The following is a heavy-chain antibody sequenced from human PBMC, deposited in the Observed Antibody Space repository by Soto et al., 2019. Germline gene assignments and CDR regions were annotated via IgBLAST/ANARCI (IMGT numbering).Heavy chain of an antibody. CDR1: GFTFSGSS. J-gene: IGHJ4*02. V-gene: IGHV3-73*02. D-gene: IGHD2-15*01. CDR2: IRNKANSYAT. Sequence: EVQLVESGGGLVQPGGSLKLSCVASGFTFSGSSMHWVRQASGKGLEWVGRIRNKANSYATAYAASVKARFTISRDDSNNTAYLQMNSLKTEDTAVYYCTSHAPEDMIRKWGQVTLVTVSS. CDR3: TSHAPEDMIRK.